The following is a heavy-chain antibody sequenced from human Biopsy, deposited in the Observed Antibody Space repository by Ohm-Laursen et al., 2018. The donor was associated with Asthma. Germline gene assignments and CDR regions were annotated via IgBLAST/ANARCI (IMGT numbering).Heavy chain of an antibody. Sequence: SSVKVSCKFSGDSFSNYAISWVRQAPGQGLEWMGGLIPVLGTPDHAQMFGGRVTITADESTSTAYMELSSLSSEDTAVYYCARGYSGSDRIVYYYSGLEVWGQGTTVTVSS. V-gene: IGHV1-69*01. CDR1: GDSFSNYA. CDR3: ARGYSGSDRIVYYYSGLEV. D-gene: IGHD5-12*01. CDR2: LIPVLGTP. J-gene: IGHJ6*02.